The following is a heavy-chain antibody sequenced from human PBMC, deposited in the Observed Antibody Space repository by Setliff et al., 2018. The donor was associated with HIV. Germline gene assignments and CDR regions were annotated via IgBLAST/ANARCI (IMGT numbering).Heavy chain of an antibody. V-gene: IGHV4-38-2*02. CDR2: LYYRGST. CDR3: ARDSKDILTGYPYYYYGMDV. Sequence: SETLSLTCAVSGYFISSGYYWGWIRQPPGKGLEWIGSLYYRGSTYCNPSLKSRVTISVDTSKNQFSLKLSSVIAADTAVYYCARDSKDILTGYPYYYYGMDVWGQGTTVTVSS. CDR1: GYFISSGYY. J-gene: IGHJ6*02. D-gene: IGHD3-9*01.